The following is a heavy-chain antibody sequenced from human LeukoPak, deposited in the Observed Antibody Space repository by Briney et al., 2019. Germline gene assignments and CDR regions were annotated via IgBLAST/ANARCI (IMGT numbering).Heavy chain of an antibody. D-gene: IGHD6-19*01. J-gene: IGHJ6*03. CDR1: GYTFTSYD. CDR3: ATSLTPSGWYRSLTPYYYYYMDV. CDR2: MNPNSGNT. Sequence: ASVKVSCKASGYTFTSYDINWVRQATGQGLEWMGWMNPNSGNTGYAQKFLGRVTMTRNTSISTAYMELSSLRSEDTAVYYCATSLTPSGWYRSLTPYYYYYMDVWGKGTTVTVSS. V-gene: IGHV1-8*01.